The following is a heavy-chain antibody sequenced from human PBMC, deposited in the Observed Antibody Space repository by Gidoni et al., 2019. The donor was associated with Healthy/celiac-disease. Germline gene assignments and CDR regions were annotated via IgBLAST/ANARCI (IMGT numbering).Heavy chain of an antibody. D-gene: IGHD6-13*01. CDR3: ARNGQQLSWYDYYYYMDV. CDR2: ISSSSSYT. J-gene: IGHJ6*03. Sequence: QVQLVESGGGLVKPGGSLRLSCAASGFTFSDYYMSWIRQAPGKGLEWVSYISSSSSYTNYADSVKGRFTISRDNAKNSLYLQMNSLRAEDTAVYYCARNGQQLSWYDYYYYMDVWGKGTTVTVSS. V-gene: IGHV3-11*05. CDR1: GFTFSDYY.